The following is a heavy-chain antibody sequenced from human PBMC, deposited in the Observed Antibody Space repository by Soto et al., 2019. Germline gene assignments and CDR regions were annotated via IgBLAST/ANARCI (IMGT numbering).Heavy chain of an antibody. CDR3: ARGLLYGGDPPPSDY. CDR1: GFTFSDYY. D-gene: IGHD3-10*01. V-gene: IGHV3-11*05. CDR2: IDSGSRYK. J-gene: IGHJ4*02. Sequence: QVQLVESGGVLVKPGGSLRLSCAASGFTFSDYYMSWFRRAPGKGLEWLSYIDSGSRYKNYAASVKGRSTISRDNAQTTLHLELNSLKVEDTATYFCARGLLYGGDPPPSDYWGQGTGVTVSS.